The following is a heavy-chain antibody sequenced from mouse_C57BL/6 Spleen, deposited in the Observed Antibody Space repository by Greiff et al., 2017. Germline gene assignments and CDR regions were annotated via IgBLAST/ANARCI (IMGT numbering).Heavy chain of an antibody. V-gene: IGHV1-59*01. Sequence: VQLQQPGAELVRPGTSVKLSCKASGCTFTSYWMHWVKQRPGQGLEWIGVIDPSDSYTNYNQKFKGKATLTVDTSSSTAYMQLSSLTSEDSAVYYCARQLRLLTWFAYWGQGTLVTVSA. CDR3: ARQLRLLTWFAY. D-gene: IGHD3-2*02. J-gene: IGHJ3*01. CDR2: IDPSDSYT. CDR1: GCTFTSYW.